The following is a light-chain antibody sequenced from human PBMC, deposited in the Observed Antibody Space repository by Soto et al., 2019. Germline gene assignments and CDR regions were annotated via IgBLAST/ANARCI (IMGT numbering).Light chain of an antibody. CDR3: QEYNTWPWT. J-gene: IGKJ1*01. CDR1: QSVNSN. V-gene: IGKV3-15*01. Sequence: ETVLTQSASTLSGSAGERATLSCGASQSVNSNLAWYQQKPGQAPRVLIYGASTRATGIPDRFSGSWSGTEFTLTISSLQSEDLAVYYCQEYNTWPWTFGQGTKVDIK. CDR2: GAS.